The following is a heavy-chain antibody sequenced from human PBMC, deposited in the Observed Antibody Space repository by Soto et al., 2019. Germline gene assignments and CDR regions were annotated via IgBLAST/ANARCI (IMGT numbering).Heavy chain of an antibody. V-gene: IGHV5-51*01. CDR2: IYPGDSDT. CDR1: GYSFTSYW. Sequence: SGESLKISCKGSGYSFTSYWIGWVRQMPGKGLEWMGIIYPGDSDTRYSPSFQGQVTISADKSISTAYLQWSSLKASDTAMYYCARATYYYDSSGYYYYYGMDVWGQGTTVTVSS. J-gene: IGHJ6*02. CDR3: ARATYYYDSSGYYYYYGMDV. D-gene: IGHD3-22*01.